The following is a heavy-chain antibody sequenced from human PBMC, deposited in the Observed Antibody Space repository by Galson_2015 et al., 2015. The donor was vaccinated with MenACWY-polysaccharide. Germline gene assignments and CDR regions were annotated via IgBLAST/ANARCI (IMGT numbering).Heavy chain of an antibody. CDR3: ARDYCSRTSCYGMDA. Sequence: SLRLSCAASGFTFSRYAMHWVRQAPGKGLEWVAVISYDATNKYYAESVKGRFTISRDNSKNTMYVQMNSLRAEDTAIYYCARDYCSRTSCYGMDAWGQGTTVTVSS. CDR2: ISYDATNK. J-gene: IGHJ6*02. D-gene: IGHD2-2*01. CDR1: GFTFSRYA. V-gene: IGHV3-30-3*01.